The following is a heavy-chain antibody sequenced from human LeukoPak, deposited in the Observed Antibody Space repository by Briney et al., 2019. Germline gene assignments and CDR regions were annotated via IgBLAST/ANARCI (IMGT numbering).Heavy chain of an antibody. CDR2: IYSDGTS. J-gene: IGHJ4*02. CDR1: GFTFSNYA. D-gene: IGHD7-27*01. Sequence: GGSLRLSCAASGFTFSNYAMSWFRQAPGKGLEWVSVIYSDGTSYYADSVKARFSISRDNSKNSLYLQMNSLRVEDTAMYYCTKTGGPWDWGQGTLVTVSS. CDR3: TKTGGPWD. V-gene: IGHV3-23*01.